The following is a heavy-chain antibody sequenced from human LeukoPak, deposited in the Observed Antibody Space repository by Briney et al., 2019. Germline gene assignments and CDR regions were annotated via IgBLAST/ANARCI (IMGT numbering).Heavy chain of an antibody. D-gene: IGHD3-10*01. J-gene: IGHJ6*02. CDR3: ARHYYGSGNWAPGDV. V-gene: IGHV3-23*01. Sequence: GGSLRLSCAASGFTFSSYGMHWVRQAPGKGLEWVSAISGSGGSTYYADSVKGRFTISRDNSKNTLYLQLNSLRGEDTALYYCARHYYGSGNWAPGDVWGQGTTVTVSS. CDR1: GFTFSSYG. CDR2: ISGSGGST.